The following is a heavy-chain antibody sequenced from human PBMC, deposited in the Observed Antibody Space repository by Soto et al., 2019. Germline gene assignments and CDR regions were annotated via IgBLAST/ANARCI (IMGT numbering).Heavy chain of an antibody. V-gene: IGHV3-20*04. CDR2: INWNGGST. D-gene: IGHD3-10*01. J-gene: IGHJ4*02. Sequence: GGSLRLSCAASGFTFDDYGMSWVRQAPGKGLEWVSGINWNGGSTGYADSVKGRFTISRDNAKNSLYLQMNSLRAEDTALYYCARITSKRISQVRGVITPFDYWGQGTLVTVSS. CDR1: GFTFDDYG. CDR3: ARITSKRISQVRGVITPFDY.